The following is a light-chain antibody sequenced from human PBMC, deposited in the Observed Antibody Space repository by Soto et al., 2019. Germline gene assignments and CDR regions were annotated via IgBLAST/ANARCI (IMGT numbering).Light chain of an antibody. Sequence: QSVLTQPTSASGTPGQRVTISCSGSSSNIGSNTVNWYQQLPGTAPKLLIYSNNQRPSGVPDRFSGSKSGTSASLAISGLQSEDEADYYCAAWDDSLNDHVVFGGGTKLTVL. CDR2: SNN. CDR1: SSNIGSNT. V-gene: IGLV1-44*01. J-gene: IGLJ2*01. CDR3: AAWDDSLNDHVV.